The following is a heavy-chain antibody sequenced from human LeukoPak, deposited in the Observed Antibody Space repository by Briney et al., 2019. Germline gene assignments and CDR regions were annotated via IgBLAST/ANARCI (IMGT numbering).Heavy chain of an antibody. CDR1: GGSISSSSYY. D-gene: IGHD6-13*01. CDR3: ASTPYSSSWYTYYYFDY. CDR2: IYYSGST. J-gene: IGHJ4*02. Sequence: SETLSLTCTVSGGSISSSSYYWGWIRQPPGKGLEWIGSIYYSGSTYYNPSLKSRVTISVDTSKNQFSLKLSSVTAADTAVYYCASTPYSSSWYTYYYFDYWGQGNLVTVSS. V-gene: IGHV4-39*07.